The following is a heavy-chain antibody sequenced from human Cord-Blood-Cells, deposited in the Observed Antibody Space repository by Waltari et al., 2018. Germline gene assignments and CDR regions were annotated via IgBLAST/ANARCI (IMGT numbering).Heavy chain of an antibody. J-gene: IGHJ4*02. D-gene: IGHD5-18*01. CDR3: AKARYSYGYEFDY. Sequence: EVQLVESGGGLVQPGRSLRLSCAASGFTFGAYALHWVRPAPGKGLEWVSGISWNSGSIGYADSVKGRFTISRDNAKNSLYLQMNSLRAEDTALYYCAKARYSYGYEFDYWGQGTLVTVSS. V-gene: IGHV3-9*01. CDR1: GFTFGAYA. CDR2: ISWNSGSI.